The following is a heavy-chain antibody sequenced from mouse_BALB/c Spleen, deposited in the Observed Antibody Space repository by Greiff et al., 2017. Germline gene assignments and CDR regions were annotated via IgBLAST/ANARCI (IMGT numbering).Heavy chain of an antibody. CDR2: INPSNGGT. Sequence: VQVVESGAELVKPGASVKLSCKASGYTFTSYYMYWVKQRPGQGLEWIGEINPSNGGTNFNEKFKSKATLTVDKSSSTAYMQLSSLTSEDSAVYYCTRHYYGSSYGYYFDYWGQGTTLTVSS. D-gene: IGHD1-1*01. V-gene: IGHV1S81*02. CDR3: TRHYYGSSYGYYFDY. CDR1: GYTFTSYY. J-gene: IGHJ2*01.